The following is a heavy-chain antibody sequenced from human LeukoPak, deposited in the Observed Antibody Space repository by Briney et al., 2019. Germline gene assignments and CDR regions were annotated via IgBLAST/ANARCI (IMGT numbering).Heavy chain of an antibody. CDR3: ARLADRQLLSFSDY. CDR2: INPNSGGT. V-gene: IGHV1-2*02. D-gene: IGHD3-10*01. CDR1: GYTFTGYY. Sequence: ASVKVSCKASGYTFTGYYMHWVRQAPGQGLEWMGWINPNSGGTNYAQKVQGRVTMTTDTSTSTAYMELRSLRSDDTAMYYCARLADRQLLSFSDYWGQGTLVTVSS. J-gene: IGHJ4*02.